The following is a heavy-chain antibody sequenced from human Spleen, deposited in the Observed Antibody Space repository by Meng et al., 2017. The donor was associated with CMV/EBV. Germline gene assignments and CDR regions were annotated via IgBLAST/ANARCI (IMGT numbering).Heavy chain of an antibody. Sequence: GESLKISCAASGFTVSSNYMSWVRQAPGKGLEWVSVIYSGGSTYYADSVKGRFTISRDNSKNTLYLQMNSLRAEDTAVYYCAKEFEYYDFWSGYYRGGGDYWGQGTLVTVSS. J-gene: IGHJ4*02. V-gene: IGHV3-53*01. CDR3: AKEFEYYDFWSGYYRGGGDY. CDR2: IYSGGST. CDR1: GFTVSSNY. D-gene: IGHD3-3*01.